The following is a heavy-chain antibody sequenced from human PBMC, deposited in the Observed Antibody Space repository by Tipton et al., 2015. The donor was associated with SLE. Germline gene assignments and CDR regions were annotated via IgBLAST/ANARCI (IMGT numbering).Heavy chain of an antibody. CDR1: GGSLSSHY. J-gene: IGHJ4*02. CDR3: ARDLGRLGEGRDYFDY. D-gene: IGHD3-16*01. Sequence: TLSLTCTVSGGSLSSHYWSWIRQPPGKALEWIGYIYYTGSTNYNPSLKSRVTISVDTSKNQFSLKLSSVTAADTAVYYCARDLGRLGEGRDYFDYWGQGTLVTVSS. CDR2: IYYTGST. V-gene: IGHV4-59*11.